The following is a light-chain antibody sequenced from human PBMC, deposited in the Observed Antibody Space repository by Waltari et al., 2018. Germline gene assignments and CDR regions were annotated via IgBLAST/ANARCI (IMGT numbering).Light chain of an antibody. J-gene: IGKJ4*01. V-gene: IGKV1-9*01. CDR3: QQLSSQPLT. CDR1: QGISSY. CDR2: FAS. Sequence: DIQLTQSPSFLSASVGDRVTITCRASQGISSYVAWYQQNPGKAPRLLIHFASTLQSGVPARFSGSGSGTEFTLTISSLQPEDFASYYCQQLSSQPLTFGGGTKVEI.